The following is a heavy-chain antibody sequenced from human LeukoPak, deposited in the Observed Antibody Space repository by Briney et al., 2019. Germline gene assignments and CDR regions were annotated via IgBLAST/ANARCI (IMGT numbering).Heavy chain of an antibody. J-gene: IGHJ5*02. D-gene: IGHD6-19*01. V-gene: IGHV4-34*01. Sequence: SETLSLTCAVYGGSFSGYYWSWIRQPPGKGLEWIGEINHSGSTNYNPSLKSRVTISVDTSKNQFSLKLSSVTAADTAVYYCARHVWGIAVAGKDNWFDPWGQGTLVTASS. CDR1: GGSFSGYY. CDR2: INHSGST. CDR3: ARHVWGIAVAGKDNWFDP.